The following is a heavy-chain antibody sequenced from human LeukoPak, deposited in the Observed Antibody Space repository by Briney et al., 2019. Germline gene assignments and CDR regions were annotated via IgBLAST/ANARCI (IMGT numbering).Heavy chain of an antibody. J-gene: IGHJ4*02. Sequence: PSETLSLTCAVYGGSFSGYYWSWIRQPPGKGLEWIGEINHSGSTNYNPSLKSRVTISVDTSKNQFSLKLSSVTAADTAVYYCARRPPAYCGGDCYSTYYFDYWGQGTLVTVSS. V-gene: IGHV4-34*01. CDR1: GGSFSGYY. D-gene: IGHD2-21*02. CDR3: ARRPPAYCGGDCYSTYYFDY. CDR2: INHSGST.